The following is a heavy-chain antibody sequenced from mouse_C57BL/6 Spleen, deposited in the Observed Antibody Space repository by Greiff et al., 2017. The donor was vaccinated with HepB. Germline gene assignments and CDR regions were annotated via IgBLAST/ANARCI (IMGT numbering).Heavy chain of an antibody. CDR2: IDPSDSYT. CDR1: GYTFTSYW. Sequence: QVQLQQPGAELVKPGASVKLSCKASGYTFTSYWMQWVKQRPGQGLEWIGEIDPSDSYTNYNQKFKGKATLTVDTSSSTAYMQLSSLTSEDAAVYCCARRGYDFPFAYWGQGTLVTVSA. J-gene: IGHJ3*01. D-gene: IGHD2-4*01. CDR3: ARRGYDFPFAY. V-gene: IGHV1-50*01.